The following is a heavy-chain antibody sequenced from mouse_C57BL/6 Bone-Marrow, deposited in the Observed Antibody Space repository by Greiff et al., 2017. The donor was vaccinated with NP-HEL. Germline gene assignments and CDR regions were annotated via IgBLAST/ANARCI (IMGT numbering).Heavy chain of an antibody. CDR1: GFTFSDYG. V-gene: IGHV5-17*01. J-gene: IGHJ4*01. CDR2: ISSGSSTI. D-gene: IGHD4-1*01. CDR3: ARNWDGYAMDY. Sequence: EVHLVESGGGLVQPGGSLKLSCAASGFTFSDYGMHWVRQAPEKGLEWVAYISSGSSTIYYAATVKGRFTISRDNAKNTLFLQMTSLRSEDTARYYCARNWDGYAMDYWGQGTSVTVSS.